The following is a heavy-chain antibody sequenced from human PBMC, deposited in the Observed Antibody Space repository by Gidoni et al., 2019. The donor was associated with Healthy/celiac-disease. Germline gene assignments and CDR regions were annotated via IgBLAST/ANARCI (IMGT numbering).Heavy chain of an antibody. J-gene: IGHJ4*02. CDR1: GFPFSSYE. V-gene: IGHV3-48*03. CDR2: ISSSGSTI. Sequence: EVQLVESGGGLVQPGGSLRLSCAASGFPFSSYEMNWVRQAPGKGLEWVSYISSSGSTIYYADSVKGRFTISRDNAKNSLYLQMNSLRAEDTAVYYCARVDYGSGSSQPFDYWGQGTLVTVSS. CDR3: ARVDYGSGSSQPFDY. D-gene: IGHD3-10*01.